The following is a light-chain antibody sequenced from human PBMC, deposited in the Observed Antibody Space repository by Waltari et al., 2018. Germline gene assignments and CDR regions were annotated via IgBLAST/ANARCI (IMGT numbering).Light chain of an antibody. Sequence: DIVKTKSPESLAVSLGERDNINCKSSQSVVYRHNNKHNLGLYQQKQGQPPKLLISWASTRESGVPDRFSGSGSGTDFTLTISSLQAEDVAVYYCQQYHSSPLTFGGGTKVEIK. CDR3: QQYHSSPLT. V-gene: IGKV4-1*01. CDR1: QSVVYRHNNKHN. J-gene: IGKJ4*01. CDR2: WAS.